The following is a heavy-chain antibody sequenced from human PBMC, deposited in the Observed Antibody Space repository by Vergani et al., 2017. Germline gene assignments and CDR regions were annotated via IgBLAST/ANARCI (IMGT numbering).Heavy chain of an antibody. V-gene: IGHV4-30-4*08. J-gene: IGHJ6*02. CDR2: IYYSGST. CDR1: GGSISSGDYY. CDR3: ARDGPDYYGSGSLSGMDV. Sequence: QVQLQESGPGLVKPSQTLSLTCTVSGGSISSGDYYWSWIRQPPGKGLAWIGYIYYSGSTYYNPSLKSRVTISVDTSKNQFSLKLSSVTAADTAVYYCARDGPDYYGSGSLSGMDVWGQGTTVTVSS. D-gene: IGHD3-10*01.